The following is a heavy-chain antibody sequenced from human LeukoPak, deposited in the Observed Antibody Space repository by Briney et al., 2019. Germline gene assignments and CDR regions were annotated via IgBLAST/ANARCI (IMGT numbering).Heavy chain of an antibody. CDR1: GFTFGGYS. V-gene: IGHV3-7*01. CDR2: ISLDGSDT. J-gene: IGHJ4*02. D-gene: IGHD6-13*01. Sequence: GGSLRLSCAASGFTFGGYSMTWVRQAPGKGLEWVANISLDGSDTFYVGFVKGRFTISRDNADNSLYLQMNSLRAEDTAVYYCGRVIAGAIDYWGQGTLVTVSS. CDR3: GRVIAGAIDY.